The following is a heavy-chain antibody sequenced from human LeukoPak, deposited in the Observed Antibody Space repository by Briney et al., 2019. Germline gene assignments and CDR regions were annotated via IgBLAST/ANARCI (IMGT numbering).Heavy chain of an antibody. V-gene: IGHV4-59*11. CDR2: IYYSGST. CDR1: GGSISNHY. J-gene: IGHJ4*02. D-gene: IGHD4-17*01. Sequence: SKTLSLTCTVPGGSISNHYWNWIRQPPGKGLEWIGHIYYSGSTNYNPSLKSRVTISVDRSKTQFSLKLSSVTAADTAVYYCATVVTRDYFDYWGQGTLVTVSS. CDR3: ATVVTRDYFDY.